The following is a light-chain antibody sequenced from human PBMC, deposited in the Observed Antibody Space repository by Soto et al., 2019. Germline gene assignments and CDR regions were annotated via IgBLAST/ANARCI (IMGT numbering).Light chain of an antibody. Sequence: SVLTQPASVSGSPGQSITISCTGTSSDVGCYDYVSWYQLHPGKAPKLIVFEVNNRPSGVSYRFSGSKSGNTASLTISGLQAEDEADYFCSSYSISTAYLFGTGTKVTVL. CDR3: SSYSISTAYL. J-gene: IGLJ1*01. CDR2: EVN. CDR1: SSDVGCYDY. V-gene: IGLV2-14*01.